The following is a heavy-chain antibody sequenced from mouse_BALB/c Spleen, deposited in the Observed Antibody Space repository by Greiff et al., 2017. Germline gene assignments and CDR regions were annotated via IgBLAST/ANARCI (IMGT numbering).Heavy chain of an antibody. V-gene: IGHV2-9*02. D-gene: IGHD2-4*01. CDR2: IWAGGST. CDR3: ARPMITTGYYAMDY. CDR1: GFSLTSYG. J-gene: IGHJ4*01. Sequence: VQLQESGPGLVAPSQSLSITCTVSGFSLTSYGVHWVRQPPGKGLEWLGVIWAGGSTNYNSALMSRLSISKDNSKSQVFLKMNSLQTDDTAMYYCARPMITTGYYAMDYWGQGTSVTVSS.